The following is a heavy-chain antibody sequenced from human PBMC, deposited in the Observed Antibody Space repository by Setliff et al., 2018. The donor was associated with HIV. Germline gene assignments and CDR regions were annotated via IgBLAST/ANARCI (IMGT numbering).Heavy chain of an antibody. V-gene: IGHV3-11*04. J-gene: IGHJ4*02. CDR1: GFTFSDYY. CDR2: ISSSSSSI. CDR3: ATDSPSFY. D-gene: IGHD2-2*01. Sequence: PGGSLRLSCAASGFTFSDYYMSWIRQAPGKGLEWISCISSSSSSIYYADSVKGRFTISRGNAKNSLYLQMKSLRAEDTALYYCATDSPSFYWGQGTLVTVSS.